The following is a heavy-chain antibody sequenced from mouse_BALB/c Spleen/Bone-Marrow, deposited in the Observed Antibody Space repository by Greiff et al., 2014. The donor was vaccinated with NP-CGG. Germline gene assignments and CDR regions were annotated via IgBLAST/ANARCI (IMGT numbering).Heavy chain of an antibody. D-gene: IGHD2-10*02. CDR2: IHPYNDGT. V-gene: IGHV1-14*01. Sequence: EVQLQQSGPELVKPGASVKMSCKASGYTFTSYVMHWVKQKPGQGLEWTGYIHPYNDGTKYNEKFKGKATLTSDKSSSTAYMELSSLTSEDSAVCYCARRYGNYYFDYWGQGTTLTVSS. J-gene: IGHJ2*01. CDR3: ARRYGNYYFDY. CDR1: GYTFTSYV.